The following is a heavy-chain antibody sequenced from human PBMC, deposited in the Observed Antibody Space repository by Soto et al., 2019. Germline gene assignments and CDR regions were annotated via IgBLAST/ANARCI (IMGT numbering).Heavy chain of an antibody. D-gene: IGHD4-17*01. CDR2: ISSSSRTI. CDR1: GFTLSGYY. CDR3: AKDREGPPPHAETDDYGRGRFDS. Sequence: PGGSLKLSCAASGFTLSGYYMSWIRQAPGKGLEWVSYISSSSRTIYYADSVRGRFTISRDNAKNTVYLQMNSLRADDTAAYYCAKDREGPPPHAETDDYGRGRFDSWGQGTLVTVSS. J-gene: IGHJ5*01. V-gene: IGHV3-11*01.